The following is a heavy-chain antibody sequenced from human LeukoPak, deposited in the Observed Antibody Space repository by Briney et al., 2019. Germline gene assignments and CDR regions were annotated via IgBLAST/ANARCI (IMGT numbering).Heavy chain of an antibody. J-gene: IGHJ4*02. CDR1: GFTFSDHY. V-gene: IGHV3-72*01. CDR3: ARAYERPYYFDY. D-gene: IGHD3-22*01. Sequence: GGSLRLSCAASGFTFSDHYMDWVRQAPGEGLEWVVRTRNKANSYTTEYAASVKGRFTISRDDSKNSLYLQMNSLKTEDTAVYYCARAYERPYYFDYWGQGTLVTVSS. CDR2: TRNKANSYTT.